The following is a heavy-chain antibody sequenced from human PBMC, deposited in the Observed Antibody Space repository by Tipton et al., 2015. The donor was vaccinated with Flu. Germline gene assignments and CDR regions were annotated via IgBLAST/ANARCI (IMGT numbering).Heavy chain of an antibody. D-gene: IGHD3-10*02. Sequence: LRLSCTVSSGSIRSTNYFCAWIRQPPGKRLELIGSIYPTGTTYYNPSLKSRVTISVDTSKRQFSLMLKSVTAADTAVYFCARLSYYDVDLKNFYFDYWGQGALVTVSS. CDR2: IYPTGTT. CDR1: SGSIRSTNYF. CDR3: ARLSYYDVDLKNFYFDY. J-gene: IGHJ4*02. V-gene: IGHV4-39*01.